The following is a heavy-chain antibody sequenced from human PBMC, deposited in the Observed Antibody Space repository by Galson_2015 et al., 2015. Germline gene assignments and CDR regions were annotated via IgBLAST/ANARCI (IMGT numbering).Heavy chain of an antibody. CDR2: IYHSGST. CDR3: ARDVRDFWSGYYFDY. J-gene: IGHJ4*02. D-gene: IGHD3-3*01. Sequence: SETLSLTCTVSGYSISSGYYWGWIRQPPGKGLEWIGSIYHSGSTYYNPSLKSRVTISVDTSKNQFSLKLSSVTAADTAVYYCARDVRDFWSGYYFDYWGQGTLVTVSS. CDR1: GYSISSGYY. V-gene: IGHV4-38-2*02.